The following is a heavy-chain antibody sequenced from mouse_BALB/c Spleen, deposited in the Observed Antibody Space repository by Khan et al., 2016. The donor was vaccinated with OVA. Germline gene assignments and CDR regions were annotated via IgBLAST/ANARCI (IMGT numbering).Heavy chain of an antibody. V-gene: IGHV1S137*01. J-gene: IGHJ3*01. D-gene: IGHD1-3*01. CDR1: GYTFTDFA. CDR3: TRGSGKFRFAY. Sequence: QVQLKQSGAELVRPGVSVKISCKGSGYTFTDFAMHWVKQSHSKSLEWIGVISTYYGDATYNQKFKDKATMTVDKSSSTAYMELVRLTSEDSAIYYCTRGSGKFRFAYWGQGTLVTVSA. CDR2: ISTYYGDA.